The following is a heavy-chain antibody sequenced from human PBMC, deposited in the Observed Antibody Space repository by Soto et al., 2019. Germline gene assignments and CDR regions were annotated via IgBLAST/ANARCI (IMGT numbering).Heavy chain of an antibody. CDR1: GFTFSNAW. V-gene: IGHV3-15*01. CDR3: TTDSDYYDSSGYYYVDY. CDR2: IKSKTDGGTT. Sequence: EVQLVESGGGLVKPGGSLRLSCAASGFTFSNAWMSWVRQAPGKGLEWVGRIKSKTDGGTTDYAAPVKGRFTISRDDSKHTLYLQMNSLKTEDTAVYYCTTDSDYYDSSGYYYVDYWGQGTLVTVSS. D-gene: IGHD3-22*01. J-gene: IGHJ4*02.